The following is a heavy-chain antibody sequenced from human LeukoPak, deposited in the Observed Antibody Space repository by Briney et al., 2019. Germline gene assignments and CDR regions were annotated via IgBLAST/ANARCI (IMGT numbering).Heavy chain of an antibody. CDR1: GFTFSSYG. J-gene: IGHJ6*03. CDR3: AKDLAAGYDFWSGLNYMDV. Sequence: GGSLRLSCAASGFTFSSYGMHWVRQAPGKGREWVAFIRYDGSNKYYADSVKGRFTISRDNSKNTLYLQMNSLRAEDTAVYYCAKDLAAGYDFWSGLNYMDVWGKGTTVTVSS. CDR2: IRYDGSNK. V-gene: IGHV3-30*02. D-gene: IGHD3-3*01.